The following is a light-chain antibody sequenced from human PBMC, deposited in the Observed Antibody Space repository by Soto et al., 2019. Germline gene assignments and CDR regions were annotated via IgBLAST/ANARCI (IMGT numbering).Light chain of an antibody. V-gene: IGLV2-14*01. CDR2: NVS. CDR1: SRDVGGHDS. CDR3: TSYTSASTYV. J-gene: IGLJ1*01. Sequence: SLLAQPSPLSGSPGQSIAISCPGTSRDVGGHDSVSWYQQHPGKAPKLMIYNVSNRPSGVSNRFSGSKSGNTASLTISGLLAEDEADYFCTSYTSASTYVFGAGTKVTVL.